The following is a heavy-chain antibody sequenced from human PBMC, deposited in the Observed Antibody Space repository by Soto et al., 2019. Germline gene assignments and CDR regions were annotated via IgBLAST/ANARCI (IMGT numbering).Heavy chain of an antibody. CDR1: GFTFSSYG. J-gene: IGHJ3*02. V-gene: IGHV3-30*18. D-gene: IGHD3-9*01. CDR2: ISYDGSNK. CDR3: AKVVRYFDSPDSFVN. Sequence: PGGSMRLSCAASGFTFSSYGMHWDRQAPGKGLAWVAVISYDGSNKYYADSVKGRFTISRDNSMNTLYLQMNSLRAEDTAVYYCAKVVRYFDSPDSFVNWGQGTMVAVSS.